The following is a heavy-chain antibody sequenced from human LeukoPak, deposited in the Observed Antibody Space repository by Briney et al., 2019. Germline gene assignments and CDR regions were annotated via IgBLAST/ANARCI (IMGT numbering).Heavy chain of an antibody. CDR2: IYYSGST. V-gene: IGHV4-39*06. D-gene: IGHD6-13*01. Sequence: SETLSLTCTVSGGSISSSSYYWGWIRQPPGKGLEWIGSIYYSGSTYYNPSLKSRVTISVDTSKNQFPLKLSSVTAADTAVYYCARDYFGLGRYPHIAASDYWGQGTLVTVSS. CDR1: GGSISSSSYY. J-gene: IGHJ4*02. CDR3: ARDYFGLGRYPHIAASDY.